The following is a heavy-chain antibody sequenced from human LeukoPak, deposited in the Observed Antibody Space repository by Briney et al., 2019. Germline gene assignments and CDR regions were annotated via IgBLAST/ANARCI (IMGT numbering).Heavy chain of an antibody. CDR1: GFTFSSYA. D-gene: IGHD5-12*01. Sequence: GGSLRLSCSASGFTFSSYAMHWIRQAPGKGLEYVSAISSNGGSTYYADSVKGRFTISRDNSKNTLYLQMSSLRAEDTAVYYCVKDIGPVATQFDYWGQGTLVTVSS. V-gene: IGHV3-64D*06. CDR2: ISSNGGST. J-gene: IGHJ4*02. CDR3: VKDIGPVATQFDY.